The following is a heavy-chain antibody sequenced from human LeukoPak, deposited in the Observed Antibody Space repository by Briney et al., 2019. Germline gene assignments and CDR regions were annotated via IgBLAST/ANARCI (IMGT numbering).Heavy chain of an antibody. Sequence: GGSLRLSCAASGFAFSTFTMSWARQAPGKGLEWVSVIYSGGSTYYADSVKGRFTISRDNSKNTLYLQMNSLRAEDTAVYYCARGDDSGYYDYFDYWGQGALVTVSS. CDR1: GFAFSTFT. D-gene: IGHD3-22*01. J-gene: IGHJ4*02. V-gene: IGHV3-53*01. CDR3: ARGDDSGYYDYFDY. CDR2: IYSGGST.